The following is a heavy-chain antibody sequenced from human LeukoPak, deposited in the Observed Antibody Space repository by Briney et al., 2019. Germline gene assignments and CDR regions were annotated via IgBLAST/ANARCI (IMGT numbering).Heavy chain of an antibody. CDR3: ARDSRSFSTDY. J-gene: IGHJ4*02. CDR2: INPSGGSP. D-gene: IGHD6-13*01. V-gene: IGHV1-46*01. Sequence: ASVKVSCRASGFTFTSYDVNWVRQAPGQGLEWMGIINPSGGSPTYAQKFQGRVTVTRDTSTSTVYMELSSLRSEDTAVYYCARDSRSFSTDYWGQGTLVTVSS. CDR1: GFTFTSYD.